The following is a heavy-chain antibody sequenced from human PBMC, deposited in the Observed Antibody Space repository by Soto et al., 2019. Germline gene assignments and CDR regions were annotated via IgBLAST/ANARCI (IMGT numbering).Heavy chain of an antibody. CDR3: AREDGDYVLSPLFDP. CDR2: ISYDGSNK. J-gene: IGHJ5*02. V-gene: IGHV3-30-3*01. Sequence: QVQLVESGGGVVQPGRSLRLSCAASGFTFSSYAMHWVRQAPGKGLEGVAVISYDGSNKYYADSVKGRFTISRDNSKNTLYLQMNSLRAEDTAVYYCAREDGDYVLSPLFDPWGQGTLVTVSS. CDR1: GFTFSSYA. D-gene: IGHD4-17*01.